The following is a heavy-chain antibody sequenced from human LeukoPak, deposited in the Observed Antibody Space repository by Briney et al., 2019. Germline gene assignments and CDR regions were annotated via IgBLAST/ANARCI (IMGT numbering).Heavy chain of an antibody. CDR3: ARGGARNPFGY. V-gene: IGHV4-30-4*08. CDR2: IYYSGST. Sequence: SETLSLTCAVSGGSISSDDYYWSWIRQPPGKGLEWIGYIYYSGSTDYTPSLKSRVTIPVDTSKNQFSLKVSSVTAADTAVYYCARGGARNPFGYWGQGTLVSVSS. CDR1: GGSISSDDYY. D-gene: IGHD3-3*01. J-gene: IGHJ4*02.